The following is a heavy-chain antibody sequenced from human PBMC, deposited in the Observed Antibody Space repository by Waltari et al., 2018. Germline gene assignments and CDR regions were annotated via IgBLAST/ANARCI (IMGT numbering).Heavy chain of an antibody. CDR1: GFFFITAY. D-gene: IGHD3-9*01. J-gene: IGHJ5*02. CDR2: VKSTDDGGTA. Sequence: EMQVVESGGGSVMPGGSLTLSRATSGFFFITAYMNWVRQGPGKGLEWVGRVKSTDDGGTADYAASVAGRFTISRDDSTNMMYMQLNNLRSEDTGVYYCTTYLSTVALWGQGTPVTVSS. CDR3: TTYLSTVAL. V-gene: IGHV3-15*01.